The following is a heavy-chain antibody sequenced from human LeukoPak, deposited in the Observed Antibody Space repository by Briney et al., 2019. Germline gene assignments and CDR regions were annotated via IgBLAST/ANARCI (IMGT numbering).Heavy chain of an antibody. CDR2: IYSGGST. V-gene: IGHV3-66*01. CDR1: GFTVSSNY. D-gene: IGHD3-10*01. CDR3: ARDKVGYYGSGNYYYGMDV. J-gene: IGHJ6*02. Sequence: GGSLRLSCAASGFTVSSNYMSWVRQAPGKGLEWVSVIYSGGSTYYADSVKGRFTISRDNSKNTLYLQMNSLRAEDTAVYYCARDKVGYYGSGNYYYGMDVWGQGTTVTVSS.